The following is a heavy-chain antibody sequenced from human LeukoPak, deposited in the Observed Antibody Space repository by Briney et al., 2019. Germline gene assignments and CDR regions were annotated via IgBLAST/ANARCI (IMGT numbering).Heavy chain of an antibody. D-gene: IGHD3-9*01. V-gene: IGHV3-21*01. CDR3: ARDSEYDSLTRYSYAEYFQY. Sequence: GGSLRLSCAASGITFSSYSMNWVRQAPGKGLEWVSSISSSSSYIYYADSVKGRFSISRDNSIKTLYLQMDNLRAEDTAVYFCARDSEYDSLTRYSYAEYFQYWGQGTLVTVSS. J-gene: IGHJ1*01. CDR2: ISSSSSYI. CDR1: GITFSSYS.